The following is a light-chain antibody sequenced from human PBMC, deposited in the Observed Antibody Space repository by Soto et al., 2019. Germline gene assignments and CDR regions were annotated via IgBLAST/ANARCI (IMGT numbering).Light chain of an antibody. J-gene: IGKJ5*01. CDR3: QQYKNWTIT. V-gene: IGKV3-15*01. CDR1: QTITPTF. CDR2: GAS. Sequence: EILLTQSSGTLSLSPGERATPSCRASQTITPTFLAWYQQKPGQAPRLLIYGASTRATGIPARFSGSGSGTEFTLTISSLQPEDFAVYFCQQYKNWTITFGQGTRLEIK.